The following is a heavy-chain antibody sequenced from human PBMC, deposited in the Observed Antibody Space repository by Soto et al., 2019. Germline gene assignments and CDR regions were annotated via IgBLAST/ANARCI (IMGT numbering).Heavy chain of an antibody. J-gene: IGHJ6*03. D-gene: IGHD6-6*01. Sequence: SETLSLTCTVSGGSISSGGYYWSWIRQHPGKGLEWIGYIYYSGSTYYNPSLKSRVTISVDTSKNQFSLKLSSVTAADTAVYYCARVGSDSSSSLHYYYYMDVWGKGTTVTVPS. CDR3: ARVGSDSSSSLHYYYYMDV. CDR1: GGSISSGGYY. V-gene: IGHV4-31*02. CDR2: IYYSGST.